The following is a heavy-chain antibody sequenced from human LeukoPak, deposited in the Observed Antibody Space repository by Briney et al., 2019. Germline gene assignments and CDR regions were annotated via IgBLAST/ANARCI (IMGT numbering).Heavy chain of an antibody. CDR3: ANGIRYYFDN. V-gene: IGHV3-23*01. CDR1: GFIFSNYA. D-gene: IGHD1-1*01. CDR2: ISGSGGSI. Sequence: RPGGSLRLSCAASGFIFSNYAMSWVRQAPGKGLEWVSSISGSGGSIDYADSVKGRFTISRDNSKSTVYLQMNSLRAEDTAVYYCANGIRYYFDNWGQGTLVTVSS. J-gene: IGHJ4*02.